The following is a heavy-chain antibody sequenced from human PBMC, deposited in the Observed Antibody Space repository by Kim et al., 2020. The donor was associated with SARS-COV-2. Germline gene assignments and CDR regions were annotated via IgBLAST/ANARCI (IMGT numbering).Heavy chain of an antibody. Sequence: ASVKVSCKASGYTFTGYYMHWVRQAPGQGLEWMRRINPNSGGTNYAQKFQGRVTMTRDTSISTAYMELSRLRSDDTAVYYCASGIVVAGKGYYFDYWAREPWSPSPQ. CDR3: ASGIVVAGKGYYFDY. D-gene: IGHD6-19*01. V-gene: IGHV1-2*06. CDR1: GYTFTGYY. J-gene: IGHJ4*02. CDR2: INPNSGGT.